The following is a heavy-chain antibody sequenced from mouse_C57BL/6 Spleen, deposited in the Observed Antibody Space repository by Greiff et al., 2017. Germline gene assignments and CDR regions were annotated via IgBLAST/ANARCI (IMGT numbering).Heavy chain of an antibody. D-gene: IGHD1-1*01. CDR1: GFTFSDYG. J-gene: IGHJ2*01. CDR2: ISSGSSTI. Sequence: EVKLEESGGGLVKPGGSLKLSCAASGFTFSDYGMHWVRQAPEKGLEWVAYISSGSSTIYYADTVQGRFTISRDNAKNTLFLQMTSLRSEDTAMYYCARRGYYGSSYVLDYWGQGTTLTVSS. V-gene: IGHV5-17*01. CDR3: ARRGYYGSSYVLDY.